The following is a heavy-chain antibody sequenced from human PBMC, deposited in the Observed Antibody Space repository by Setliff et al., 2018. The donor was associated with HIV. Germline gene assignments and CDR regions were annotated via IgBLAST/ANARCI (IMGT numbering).Heavy chain of an antibody. J-gene: IGHJ6*03. CDR3: ARDQWGYSYGYYYYYYMDV. V-gene: IGHV3-48*03. Sequence: LRLSCAASGLIFSSYEMNWVRQAPGKGLELFSFIGGHGSIIHYADSVKGRFTISRDNSKNTLYLQMNSLRAEDTAVYYCARDQWGYSYGYYYYYYMDVWGKGTTVTVSS. CDR1: GLIFSSYE. D-gene: IGHD5-18*01. CDR2: IGGHGSII.